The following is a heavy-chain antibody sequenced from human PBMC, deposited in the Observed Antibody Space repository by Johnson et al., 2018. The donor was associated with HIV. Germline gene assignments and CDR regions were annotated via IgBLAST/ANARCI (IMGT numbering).Heavy chain of an antibody. J-gene: IGHJ3*02. D-gene: IGHD6-19*01. CDR1: GFTFGSYV. CDR2: ISYDGSNK. Sequence: QVQLVESGGGVVQPGRSLRLSCAASGFTFGSYVMHWVRQAPGKGLEWVAVISYDGSNKYYADSVKGRFTISRDNSKNTLYLQMNSLRAEDTAVYYCARFESGVQWQGLDIWGQGTMVIVSS. CDR3: ARFESGVQWQGLDI. V-gene: IGHV3-30*04.